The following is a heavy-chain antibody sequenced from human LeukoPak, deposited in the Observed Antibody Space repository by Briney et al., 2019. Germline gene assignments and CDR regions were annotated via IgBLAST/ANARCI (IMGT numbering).Heavy chain of an antibody. CDR2: IRGSGGST. J-gene: IGHJ4*02. CDR3: AKGMGRYQRPYYFDY. V-gene: IGHV3-23*01. CDR1: GFTFSSYA. Sequence: PGGSLRLSCSASGFTFSSYAMSWVHQAPGKGVEWVSAIRGSGGSTYYADSVKGRFTISRDNSKNTLYLQMNSLRAEDTAVYYCAKGMGRYQRPYYFDYWGQGTLVTVSS. D-gene: IGHD2-2*01.